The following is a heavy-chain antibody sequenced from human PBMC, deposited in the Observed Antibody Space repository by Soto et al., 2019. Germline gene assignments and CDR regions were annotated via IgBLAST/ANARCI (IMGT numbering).Heavy chain of an antibody. CDR2: ISTSSSYI. CDR1: GFTFSGYS. D-gene: IGHD6-19*01. J-gene: IGHJ4*02. CDR3: ARDLRGSDSSTFDY. V-gene: IGHV3-21*01. Sequence: GGSLRLSCAASGFTFSGYSMNWVRQAPGKGLEWVSSISTSSSYIYYADSVKGRFTISRDNAKNSLYLQMNSLRAEDTAMYYCARDLRGSDSSTFDYWGQGTPVTVSS.